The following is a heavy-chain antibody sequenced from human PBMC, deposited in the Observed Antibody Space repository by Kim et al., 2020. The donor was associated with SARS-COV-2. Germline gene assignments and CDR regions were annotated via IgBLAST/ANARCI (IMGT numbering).Heavy chain of an antibody. CDR1: GFTFSNYG. Sequence: GGSLRLSCAASGFTFSNYGMHWVRQAPGKGLEGVAVISKDGSDKDYAHSMKGRFTISRDNSKNTVYLQMSNLRAEDTAIYYCTNYGSGSGNLWGQGTLV. D-gene: IGHD2-15*01. V-gene: IGHV3-30*18. J-gene: IGHJ4*02. CDR3: TNYGSGSGNL. CDR2: ISKDGSDK.